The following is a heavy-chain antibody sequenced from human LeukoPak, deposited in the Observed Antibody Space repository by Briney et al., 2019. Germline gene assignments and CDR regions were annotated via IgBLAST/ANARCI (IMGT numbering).Heavy chain of an antibody. Sequence: GGSLRLSCAASGFTFSDYYMSWIRQAPGKGLEWVANIKQDGSEKYYVDSVKGRFTISRDNAKNSLYLQMNSLRAEDTAVYYCARDIAARQNYWGQGTLVTFSS. CDR3: ARDIAARQNY. D-gene: IGHD6-6*01. CDR1: GFTFSDYY. V-gene: IGHV3-7*01. CDR2: IKQDGSEK. J-gene: IGHJ4*02.